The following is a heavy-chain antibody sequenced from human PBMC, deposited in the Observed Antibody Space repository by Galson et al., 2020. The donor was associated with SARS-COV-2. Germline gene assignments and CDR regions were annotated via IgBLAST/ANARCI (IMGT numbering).Heavy chain of an antibody. CDR2: LYYSGPT. V-gene: IGHV4-30-4*01. Sequence: ETSETLSLTCTVSGGSISSGDYYWSWIRPPPGKGLEWIGYLYYSGPTYYNPSLKRRVTISIDTSKNQFSLKLSSVTAADTAVYYCARGDLTLIFMIAVVTGAFDIWGQGTKVTVSS. CDR1: GGSISSGDYY. J-gene: IGHJ3*02. D-gene: IGHD3-22*01. CDR3: ARGDLTLIFMIAVVTGAFDI.